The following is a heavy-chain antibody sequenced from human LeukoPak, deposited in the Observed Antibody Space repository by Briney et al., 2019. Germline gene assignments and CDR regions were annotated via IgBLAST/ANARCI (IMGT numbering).Heavy chain of an antibody. CDR1: GYSISTNYY. CDR3: ARDMKGPYDSSGYYYT. Sequence: HSETLPLTCTVSGYSISTNYYWGWVRQPPGKGLEWIGSIYYSGSTQYNPTLKSRVTISIDASKNQFSLRLSSVTAADTAVYYCARDMKGPYDSSGYYYTWGQGTLVTVSS. D-gene: IGHD3-22*01. CDR2: IYYSGST. J-gene: IGHJ5*02. V-gene: IGHV4-38-2*02.